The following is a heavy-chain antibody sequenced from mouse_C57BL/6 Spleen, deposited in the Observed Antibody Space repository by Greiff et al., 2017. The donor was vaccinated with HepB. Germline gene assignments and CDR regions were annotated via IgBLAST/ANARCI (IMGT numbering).Heavy chain of an antibody. Sequence: QVQLQQSGPELVKPGASVKISCKASGYAFSSSWMNWVKQRPGKGLEWIGRIYPGDGDTNYNGKFKGKATLTADKSSSTAYMQLSSLTSEDSAVYFCAREDYEYLLFAYWGQGTLVTVSA. CDR2: IYPGDGDT. CDR1: GYAFSSSW. CDR3: AREDYEYLLFAY. D-gene: IGHD5-1*01. J-gene: IGHJ3*01. V-gene: IGHV1-82*01.